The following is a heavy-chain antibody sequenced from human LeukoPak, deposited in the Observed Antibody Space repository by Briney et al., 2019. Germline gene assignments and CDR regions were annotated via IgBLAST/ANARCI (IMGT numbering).Heavy chain of an antibody. V-gene: IGHV3-23*01. CDR1: GFTFSSYA. CDR2: ISVSGART. D-gene: IGHD2-2*01. Sequence: GRSLRLSCAASGFTFSSYAMHWVRQAPGKGLEWVSAISVSGARTYYADSVKGRFTISRDNSKNTLDLQMNSLTAEDTAVYYCAKERGGVASRTPPIDYWGQGTLVTVPS. J-gene: IGHJ4*02. CDR3: AKERGGVASRTPPIDY.